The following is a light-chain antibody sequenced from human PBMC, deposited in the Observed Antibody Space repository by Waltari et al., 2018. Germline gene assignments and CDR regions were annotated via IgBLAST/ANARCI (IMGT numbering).Light chain of an antibody. CDR3: QQYMDYST. J-gene: IGKJ2*01. V-gene: IGKV1-5*03. Sequence: DIQMTQSPSTLSAAGGDSVTITCRASQSISIWLAWHQQKPGKAPKLLMYRASSLESGVPSRFSGSGSGTEFTLTISSLQPDDFATYFCQQYMDYSTFGQGTRLEI. CDR1: QSISIW. CDR2: RAS.